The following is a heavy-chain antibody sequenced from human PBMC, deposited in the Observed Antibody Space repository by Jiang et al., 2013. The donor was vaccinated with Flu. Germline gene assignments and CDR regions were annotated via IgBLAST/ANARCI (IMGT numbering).Heavy chain of an antibody. CDR2: IWYDGDQK. D-gene: IGHD2-21*02. Sequence: YGMYWVRPGVQGKGTGVGGQAIWYDGDQKFYGDSVEGRFTVSRDNSKNTLYLQMNSLRGDDTAIYYCARVKGDAHLWYSADCWGQGTLVT. CDR3: ARVKGDAHLWYSADC. J-gene: IGHJ4*02. CDR1: YG. V-gene: IGHV3-33*07.